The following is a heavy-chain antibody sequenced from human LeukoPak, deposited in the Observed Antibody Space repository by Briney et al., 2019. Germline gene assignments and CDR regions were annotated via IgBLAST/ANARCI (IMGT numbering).Heavy chain of an antibody. J-gene: IGHJ4*02. CDR3: ARDYRSTFDY. D-gene: IGHD1-26*01. V-gene: IGHV3-11*01. CDR2: ISSSGTTI. Sequence: GGSLRLSCAASGFTFSDYYMSWIRQAPGKGLEWVSYISSSGTTIPYTDSVKGRFTISRDNAKNSLYLQMNCLRAEDTAVYYCARDYRSTFDYWGQGTLVTVSS. CDR1: GFTFSDYY.